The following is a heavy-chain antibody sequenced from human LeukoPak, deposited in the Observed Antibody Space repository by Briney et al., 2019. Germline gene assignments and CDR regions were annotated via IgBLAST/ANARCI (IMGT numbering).Heavy chain of an antibody. CDR1: GFTFDDYA. J-gene: IGHJ3*02. V-gene: IGHV3-9*03. Sequence: GGSLRLSCAASGFTFDDYAMHWVRQAPGKGLEWVSGISWDSSSVDYADSVKGQFTISRNNVKNSLYLQMNSLRPEDMALYYCAKIVSSGDQRRDAFDIWGQGTMVTVSP. CDR2: ISWDSSSV. D-gene: IGHD2/OR15-2a*01. CDR3: AKIVSSGDQRRDAFDI.